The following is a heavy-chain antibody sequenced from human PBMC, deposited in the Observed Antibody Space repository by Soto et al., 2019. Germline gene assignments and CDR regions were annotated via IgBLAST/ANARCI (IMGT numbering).Heavy chain of an antibody. CDR3: ASLTMVRGAFFGY. J-gene: IGHJ4*02. CDR1: GFTFSSYS. CDR2: ISSSSSYI. Sequence: GGSLRLSCAASGFTFSSYSMNWVRQAPGKGLEWVSSISSSSSYIYYADSVKGRFTISRDNAKNSLYLQMNSLRAEDTAVYYCASLTMVRGAFFGYWGQGTLVTVSS. D-gene: IGHD3-10*01. V-gene: IGHV3-21*01.